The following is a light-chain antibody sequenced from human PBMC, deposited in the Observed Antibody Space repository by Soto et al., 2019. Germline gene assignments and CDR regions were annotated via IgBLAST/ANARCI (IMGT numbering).Light chain of an antibody. CDR2: GAS. Sequence: EIVLTQSPGSLSLSPGERATLSCRASQSVTNSYLAWYQQKPGQAPRLLMYGASTRATGIPDRFSGSGSGTDFTLTISRLEPEDFAVYYCRQYGSSPQTFGQGTKLEIK. J-gene: IGKJ2*01. V-gene: IGKV3-20*01. CDR1: QSVTNSY. CDR3: RQYGSSPQT.